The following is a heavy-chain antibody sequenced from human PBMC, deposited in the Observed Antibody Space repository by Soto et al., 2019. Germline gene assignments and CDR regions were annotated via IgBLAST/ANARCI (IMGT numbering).Heavy chain of an antibody. CDR2: IKQDGSEK. Sequence: PGGSLRLSCAASGFTFSSYWMSWVRQAPGKGLEWVANIKQDGSEKYYVDSVKGRFTISRDNAKNSLYLQMNSLRAEDTAVYYCASTGSSSWQYYYYYGMDVWGQGTTVTVSS. D-gene: IGHD6-13*01. V-gene: IGHV3-7*05. CDR3: ASTGSSSWQYYYYYGMDV. J-gene: IGHJ6*02. CDR1: GFTFSSYW.